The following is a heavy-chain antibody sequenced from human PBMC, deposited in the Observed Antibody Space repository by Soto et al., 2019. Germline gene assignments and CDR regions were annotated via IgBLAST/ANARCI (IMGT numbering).Heavy chain of an antibody. CDR3: ARETGGSPDY. CDR1: GFTFSSTD. CDR2: IWYDGRNK. D-gene: IGHD2-15*01. J-gene: IGHJ4*02. Sequence: PGGSLRLSCAASGFTFSSTDMHWVRQAPGKGLEWVAVIWYDGRNKNYGDSVRGRFTISRDNSKDTLFLQMNSLRADDTAIYYCARETGGSPDYWGQGTLVTVSS. V-gene: IGHV3-33*01.